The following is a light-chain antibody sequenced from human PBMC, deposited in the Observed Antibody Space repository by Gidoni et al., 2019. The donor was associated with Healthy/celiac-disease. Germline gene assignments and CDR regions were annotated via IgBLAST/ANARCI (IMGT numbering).Light chain of an antibody. J-gene: IGKJ4*01. CDR2: AAS. CDR1: QGISNY. V-gene: IGKV1-27*01. Sequence: DIHMTQSPSSLSASVGDRVTITCRASQGISNYLAWYQQKPGKVPKLLIYAASTLQSGVPSRFSGSGSGTDFTLTISSLQPEDVATCYCKNWTFGGGTKVEIK. CDR3: KNWT.